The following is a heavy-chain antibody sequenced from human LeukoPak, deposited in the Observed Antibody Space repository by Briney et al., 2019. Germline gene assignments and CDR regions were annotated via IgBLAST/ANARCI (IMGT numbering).Heavy chain of an antibody. Sequence: PSETLSLTCAVYGGSFSGYYWSWIRQPPGKGLEWIGEINHSGSTNYNPSLKSRVTISVDTSKNQFSLKLSSVTAADTAVYYCAGITIFGVVNTDYWGQGTLVTVSS. V-gene: IGHV4-34*01. CDR2: INHSGST. J-gene: IGHJ4*02. CDR1: GGSFSGYY. D-gene: IGHD3-3*01. CDR3: AGITIFGVVNTDY.